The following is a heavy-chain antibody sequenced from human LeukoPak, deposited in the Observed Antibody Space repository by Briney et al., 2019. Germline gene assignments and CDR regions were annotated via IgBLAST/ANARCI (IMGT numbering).Heavy chain of an antibody. CDR3: ARDLAGFEEPRYYYYIVV. Sequence: GGSLRLSCAASGFTVNRNVMSWVRQAPGKGQEWVSLIYSDDRAFYADSVKGRFTTSRNKSKNTLFLQMSSLNPEDTAIYYCARDLAGFEEPRYYYYIVVWGKGTTVTVSS. V-gene: IGHV3-66*02. D-gene: IGHD1-14*01. J-gene: IGHJ6*03. CDR1: GFTVNRNV. CDR2: IYSDDRA.